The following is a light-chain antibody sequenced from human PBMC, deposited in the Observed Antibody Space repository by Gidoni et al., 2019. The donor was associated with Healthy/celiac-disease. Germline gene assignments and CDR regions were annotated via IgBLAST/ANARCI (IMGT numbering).Light chain of an antibody. Sequence: QSALTQPASVSGSPGQSITLSCTGTSSDVGGYNYVSWYQQHPGKAPKLMIYYVSNRPSGVSNRFSGSKSGNTASLTISGLQAEDEADYYCSSYTSSSTLEVFGGGTKLTVL. CDR1: SSDVGGYNY. J-gene: IGLJ3*02. V-gene: IGLV2-14*01. CDR2: YVS. CDR3: SSYTSSSTLEV.